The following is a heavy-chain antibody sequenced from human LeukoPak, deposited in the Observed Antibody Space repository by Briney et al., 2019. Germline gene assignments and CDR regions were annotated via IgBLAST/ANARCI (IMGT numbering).Heavy chain of an antibody. CDR3: ARSRSIFGVVTHFDY. J-gene: IGHJ4*02. D-gene: IGHD3-3*01. CDR2: IYYSGST. Sequence: PSETLSLTCTVSGGSISSSSYYWGWIRQPPGKGLEWIGSIYYSGSTYYNPSLKSRVTISVDTSKNQFSLKLSSVTAADTAVYYCARSRSIFGVVTHFDYWGQGTLVTVSS. CDR1: GGSISSSSYY. V-gene: IGHV4-39*01.